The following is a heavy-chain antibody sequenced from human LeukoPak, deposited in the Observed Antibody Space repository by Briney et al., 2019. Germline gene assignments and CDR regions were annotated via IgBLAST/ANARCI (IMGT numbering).Heavy chain of an antibody. CDR3: ARIIRGEVAGLFFDY. Sequence: GASVKVSCKASGYTFTSYYMHWVRQAPGQGLEWMGWINPNSGGTNYAQKFQGRVTMTRDTSVSTAYMELSRLRSDDTAVYYCARIIRGEVAGLFFDYWGQGTLVTVSS. J-gene: IGHJ4*02. CDR2: INPNSGGT. V-gene: IGHV1-2*02. D-gene: IGHD6-19*01. CDR1: GYTFTSYY.